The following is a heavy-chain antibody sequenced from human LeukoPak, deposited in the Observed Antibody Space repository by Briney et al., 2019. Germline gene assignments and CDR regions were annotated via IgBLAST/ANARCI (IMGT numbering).Heavy chain of an antibody. J-gene: IGHJ5*02. CDR2: INPNSGVT. CDR1: RDTFTGYY. D-gene: IGHD5-12*01. V-gene: IGHV1-2*02. Sequence: APLKGSCEASRDTFTGYYMHCGRQAPGQGLEWMGWINPNSGVTNYAQKFHGRVTITTDTSITTAYMELSRRRSDDTAVYYCARDLRFDPWGQGTLVTVSS. CDR3: ARDLRFDP.